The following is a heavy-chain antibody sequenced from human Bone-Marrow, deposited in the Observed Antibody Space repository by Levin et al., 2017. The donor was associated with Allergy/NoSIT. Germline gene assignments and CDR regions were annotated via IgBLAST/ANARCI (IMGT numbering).Heavy chain of an antibody. CDR2: INAGNGNT. CDR3: ARENRWWELRYYYYGMDV. V-gene: IGHV1-3*01. CDR1: GYTFTSYA. D-gene: IGHD1-26*01. Sequence: ASVKVSCKASGYTFTSYAMHWVRQAPGQRLEWMGWINAGNGNTKYSQKFQGRVTITRDTSASTAYMELSSLRSEDTAVYYCARENRWWELRYYYYGMDVWGQGTTVTVSS. J-gene: IGHJ6*02.